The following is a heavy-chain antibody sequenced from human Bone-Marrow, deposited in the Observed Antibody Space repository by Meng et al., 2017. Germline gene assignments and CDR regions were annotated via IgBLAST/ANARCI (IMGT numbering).Heavy chain of an antibody. CDR1: GGTFSSYA. CDR3: ARVPLRCRGGSCYYFDY. V-gene: IGHV1-69*13. CDR2: IIPIFGTA. J-gene: IGHJ4*02. Sequence: SVKVSCKASGGTFSSYAISWVRQAPGQGLEWMGGIIPIFGTANYAQKFQGRVTITADESTSTAYMELSSLRSEDTAVYYYARVPLRCRGGSCYYFDYWGQGTLVTVSS. D-gene: IGHD2-15*01.